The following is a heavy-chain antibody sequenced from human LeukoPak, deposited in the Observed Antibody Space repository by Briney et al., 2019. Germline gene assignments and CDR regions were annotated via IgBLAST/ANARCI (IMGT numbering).Heavy chain of an antibody. CDR2: INHSGST. J-gene: IGHJ4*02. CDR1: GGSFSGYY. V-gene: IGHV4-34*01. Sequence: PSETLSLTCAVYGGSFSGYYWSWIRQPPGKGLEWIGEINHSGSTNYNPSLKSRVTISVDTSENQFSLKLSSVTAADTAVYYCARLPTYCSSTSCSGDYWGQGTLVTVSS. CDR3: ARLPTYCSSTSCSGDY. D-gene: IGHD2-2*01.